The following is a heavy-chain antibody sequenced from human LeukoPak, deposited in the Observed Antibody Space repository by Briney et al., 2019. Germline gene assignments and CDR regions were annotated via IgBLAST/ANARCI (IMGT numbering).Heavy chain of an antibody. J-gene: IGHJ4*02. CDR1: GFTFSNYA. CDR3: AKAIRVSNADAVL. Sequence: GGSLRLSCAASGFTFSNYAMSWVRQAPAGRLEWVSSLRGDGETFYADSVKGRFTLSRDESRNTVYLQLNNLRVEDTAVYYCAKAIRVSNADAVLWGQGTLVTVSS. D-gene: IGHD1-1*01. CDR2: LRGDGET. V-gene: IGHV3-23*01.